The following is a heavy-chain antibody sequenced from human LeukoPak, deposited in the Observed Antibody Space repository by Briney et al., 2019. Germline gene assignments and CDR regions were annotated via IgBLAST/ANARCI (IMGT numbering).Heavy chain of an antibody. D-gene: IGHD3-10*01. CDR1: GGSFSGYY. V-gene: IGHV4-34*01. Sequence: SETLSLTCAVYGGSFSGYYWSWIRQPPGKGLEWIGEINHSGSTNYNPSLKSRVTISVDTSKNQFSLKLSSVTAADTAVYYCARLSYGSGSHYNFYFDFWGQGTLVTVSA. J-gene: IGHJ4*02. CDR2: INHSGST. CDR3: ARLSYGSGSHYNFYFDF.